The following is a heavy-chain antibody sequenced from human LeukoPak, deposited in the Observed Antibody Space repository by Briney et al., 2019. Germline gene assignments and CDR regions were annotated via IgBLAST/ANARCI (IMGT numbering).Heavy chain of an antibody. D-gene: IGHD3-16*01. CDR1: GGTFSSYA. CDR3: AREGRSYDYVWGSHDPKRGAFDI. J-gene: IGHJ3*02. Sequence: SVKVSCKASGGTFSSYAISWVRQAPGQGLEWMGGIIPIFGTANYAQKFQGRVTITTDESTSTAYVELSSLRSEDTAVYYCAREGRSYDYVWGSHDPKRGAFDIWGQGTMVTVSS. CDR2: IIPIFGTA. V-gene: IGHV1-69*05.